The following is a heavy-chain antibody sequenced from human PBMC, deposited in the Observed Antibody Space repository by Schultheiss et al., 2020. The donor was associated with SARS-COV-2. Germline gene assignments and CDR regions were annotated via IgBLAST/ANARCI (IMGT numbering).Heavy chain of an antibody. V-gene: IGHV3-33*01. D-gene: IGHD2-2*02. CDR3: ARDRAIEYGMDV. J-gene: IGHJ6*02. CDR1: GFSFRNYA. Sequence: GGSLRLSCTTSGFSFRNYAMHWVRQAPGKGLEWVAVIWHDGDYKNYADSVKGRFTVFRDNSENTLYLQMNRLRAEDTAVYYCARDRAIEYGMDVWGQGTTVTVSS. CDR2: IWHDGDYK.